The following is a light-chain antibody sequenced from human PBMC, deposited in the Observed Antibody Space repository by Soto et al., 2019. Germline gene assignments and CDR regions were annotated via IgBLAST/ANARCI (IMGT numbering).Light chain of an antibody. CDR1: QSLNSR. V-gene: IGKV1-5*01. J-gene: IGKJ1*01. CDR2: DAS. CDR3: QQYKIYST. Sequence: DIQLTQSPSTLSASVGDRVTLTCRASQSLNSRLAWYQQRPGKAPKLLIYDASTLESGVPSRFSGSGSGTEFTLTINNLQPDDLATYICQQYKIYSTFGRGTKVDIK.